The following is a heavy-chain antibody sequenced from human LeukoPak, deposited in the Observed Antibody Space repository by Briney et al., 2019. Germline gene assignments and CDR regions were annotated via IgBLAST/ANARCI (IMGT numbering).Heavy chain of an antibody. V-gene: IGHV3-30*04. J-gene: IGHJ6*03. D-gene: IGHD6-19*01. CDR1: GFTFSTYA. CDR3: ARVWTGQWPPHYYYMDV. CDR2: ISYDGSSK. Sequence: GRSLRLSCAASGFTFSTYAMHWVRQAPGKGLEWVAVISYDGSSKYYADSVKGRFTISRDNAKKSLYLQMNSLRAEDTAVYYCARVWTGQWPPHYYYMDVWGKGTTVTISS.